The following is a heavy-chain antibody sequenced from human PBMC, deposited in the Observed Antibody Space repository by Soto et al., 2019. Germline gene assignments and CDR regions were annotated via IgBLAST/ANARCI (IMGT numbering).Heavy chain of an antibody. V-gene: IGHV1-3*01. CDR2: INAGSGNT. CDR3: ARDTETLGPRANDALDI. D-gene: IGHD3-3*02. J-gene: IGHJ3*02. CDR1: GYTFSAYT. Sequence: ASVKVSCKATGYTFSAYTMNWVRQAPGQSLEWMGWINAGSGNTKYSQNFQGRVSITRDTSASTVYMELTGLTSEDTAVYYCARDTETLGPRANDALDIWGQGTMVTVSS.